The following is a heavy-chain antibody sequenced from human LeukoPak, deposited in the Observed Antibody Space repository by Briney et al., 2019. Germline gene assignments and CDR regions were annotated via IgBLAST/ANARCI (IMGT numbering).Heavy chain of an antibody. D-gene: IGHD3-9*01. CDR2: IIPIFGTA. CDR3: ARGRVYDILTGYPRGYFDL. J-gene: IGHJ2*01. V-gene: IGHV1-69*13. Sequence: GASVKVSCKASGGTFSSYAISWVRQAPGQGLEWMGGIIPIFGTANYAQKFQGRVTITADESTSTAYMELSSLRSEDTAVYYCARGRVYDILTGYPRGYFDLWGRGTLVTVSS. CDR1: GGTFSSYA.